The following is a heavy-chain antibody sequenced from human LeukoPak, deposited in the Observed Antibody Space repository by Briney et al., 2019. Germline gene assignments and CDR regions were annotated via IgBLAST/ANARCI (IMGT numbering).Heavy chain of an antibody. CDR3: ARLRDTAMVHVY. CDR1: GYSFTSYW. D-gene: IGHD5-18*01. Sequence: GEALKISCEGAGYSFTSYWITWVRHMPGKSLEWMGRIDNSDTYTNSRPSFQGHVTISADKSISTAYLQWSSLKASDTAMYYGARLRDTAMVHVYWGDGALVTVSS. J-gene: IGHJ4*03. V-gene: IGHV5-10-1*01. CDR2: IDNSDTYT.